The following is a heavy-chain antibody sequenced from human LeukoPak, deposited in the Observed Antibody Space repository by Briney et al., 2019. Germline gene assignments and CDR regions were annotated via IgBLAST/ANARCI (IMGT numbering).Heavy chain of an antibody. CDR2: IYRSGST. CDR1: GGSFSGYY. CDR3: AKDRIAARIVDY. V-gene: IGHV4-34*01. Sequence: SETLSLTCAVYGGSFSGYYWVWIRQPPGKGLEWIGSIYRSGSTNYNPSLKSRVTISVDTSKNQFSLKVSSVTAADTAVYYCAKDRIAARIVDYWGQGTLVTVSS. J-gene: IGHJ4*02. D-gene: IGHD6-6*01.